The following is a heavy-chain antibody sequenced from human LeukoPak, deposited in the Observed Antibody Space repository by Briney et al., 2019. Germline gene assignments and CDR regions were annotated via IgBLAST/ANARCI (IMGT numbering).Heavy chain of an antibody. D-gene: IGHD2-2*01. CDR1: GFTFSSYA. V-gene: IGHV3-64*01. CDR2: ISSNGGST. CDR3: ARECAAGGTSCYYYGMDV. J-gene: IGHJ6*02. Sequence: GSLRLSCAASGFTFSSYAMHWVRQAPGKGLEYVSAISSNGGSTYYANSVKGRFTISRDNAKNSLYLQMNSLRAEDTAVYYCARECAAGGTSCYYYGMDVWGQGTTVTVSS.